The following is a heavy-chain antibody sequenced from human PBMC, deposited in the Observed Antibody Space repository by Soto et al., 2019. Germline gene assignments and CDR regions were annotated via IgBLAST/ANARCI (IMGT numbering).Heavy chain of an antibody. J-gene: IGHJ4*02. CDR2: ISSSSTI. V-gene: IGHV3-48*02. Sequence: LRLSCAASGFTFSNYNMNWVRQAPGKGLEWVSSISSSSTIYYADSVKGRFTISRDNAKNSLYLQMNSLRDEDTAVYYCASRYYYDSSGYYYPYYYWGQGTLVTVS. D-gene: IGHD3-22*01. CDR3: ASRYYYDSSGYYYPYYY. CDR1: GFTFSNYN.